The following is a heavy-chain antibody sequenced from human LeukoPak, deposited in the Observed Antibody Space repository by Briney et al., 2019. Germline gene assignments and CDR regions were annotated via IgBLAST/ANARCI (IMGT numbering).Heavy chain of an antibody. D-gene: IGHD3-10*01. Sequence: SETLSLTCTVSGGSISSYYWSWIRQPPGKGLEWIGYIFYSGSTNYNPSLKSRVSISEDTSKNQFSLKLSSVTAADTAVYYCARITMVRGTPYYYYYMDVWGKGTTVTVSS. J-gene: IGHJ6*03. CDR1: GGSISSYY. CDR2: IFYSGST. CDR3: ARITMVRGTPYYYYYMDV. V-gene: IGHV4-59*01.